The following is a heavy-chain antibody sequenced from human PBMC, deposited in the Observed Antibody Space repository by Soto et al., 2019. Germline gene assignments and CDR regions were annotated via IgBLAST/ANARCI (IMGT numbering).Heavy chain of an antibody. CDR2: INGLGDST. V-gene: IGHV3-23*04. J-gene: IGHJ4*02. CDR1: GFTFSRYA. D-gene: IGHD1-26*01. CDR3: AKVTSGTYTFDS. Sequence: EVQLVESVGGLVQPGGSLRLSCVASGFTFSRYAMSWVRQAPGKGLEWVASINGLGDSTYYTDSVRGRFSISRDTSTNTLYLQMSSLRAEDTAEYYCAKVTSGTYTFDSWGQGTLVFVSS.